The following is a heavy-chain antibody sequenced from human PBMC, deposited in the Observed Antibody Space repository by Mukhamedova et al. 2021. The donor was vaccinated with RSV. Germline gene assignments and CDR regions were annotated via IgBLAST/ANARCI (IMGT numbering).Heavy chain of an antibody. J-gene: IGHJ4*02. CDR3: AREPVRNGDPPYFDY. D-gene: IGHD7-27*01. V-gene: IGHV4-30-2*04. Sequence: KSRVTISVDTSKNHLSLKLSSVTAADTAVYHCAREPVRNGDPPYFDYWGQGTLVTVSS.